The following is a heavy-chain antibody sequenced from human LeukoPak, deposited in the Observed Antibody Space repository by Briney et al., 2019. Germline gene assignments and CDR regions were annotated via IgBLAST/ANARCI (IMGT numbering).Heavy chain of an antibody. V-gene: IGHV3-23*01. J-gene: IGHJ3*02. D-gene: IGHD3-16*01. CDR2: MSLSTSGK. CDR3: AKALTRWAFDM. Sequence: GGSLRLSCAASGFIFSGDFMSWVRQAPGKGLEWVSSMSLSTSGKTYADSVKGRFTVSTDKAKNTLYLQMDSLRAEDTAIYYCAKALTRWAFDMWGQGTMVTVSS. CDR1: GFIFSGDF.